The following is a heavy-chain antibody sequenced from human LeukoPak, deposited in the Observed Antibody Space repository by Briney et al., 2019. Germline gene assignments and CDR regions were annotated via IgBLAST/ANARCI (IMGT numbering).Heavy chain of an antibody. J-gene: IGHJ5*02. CDR3: ESAPRSILSRFDP. CDR2: INPNSGGT. D-gene: IGHD3-3*01. CDR1: GYTFTGYY. V-gene: IGHV1-2*02. Sequence: GASVKVSCRASGYTFTGYYMHWVRQAPGQGLEWMGWINPNSGGTNYAQNFQDRVTMTRDTSISTTYMELTSLTSNDTAVYYCESAPRSILSRFDPWGQGTLLTVSS.